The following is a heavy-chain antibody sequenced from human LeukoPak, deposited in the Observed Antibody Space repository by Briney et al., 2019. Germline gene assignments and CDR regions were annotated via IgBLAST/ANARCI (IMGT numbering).Heavy chain of an antibody. Sequence: PGGSLRLSCAAPGFTFSNYGMPWVRQAPGKGLEWVAVIWYDGSNKYYTDSVKGRFTLSRDDSKNTLYLKMNSLRAEDTAVYYCAREGVGSGWLGNFDYWGQGTLVTVSS. V-gene: IGHV3-33*01. D-gene: IGHD6-19*01. J-gene: IGHJ4*02. CDR3: AREGVGSGWLGNFDY. CDR1: GFTFSNYG. CDR2: IWYDGSNK.